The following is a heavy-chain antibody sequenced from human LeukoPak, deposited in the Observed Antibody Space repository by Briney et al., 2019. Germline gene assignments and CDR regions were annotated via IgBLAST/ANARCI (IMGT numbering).Heavy chain of an antibody. J-gene: IGHJ4*02. Sequence: GGSLRLSCAASGFTFSSYEMNWIRQAPGKGLEWISYISNSGSTKYYADSVKGRFTISRDNAKNSVFLQMNSLRAEDTAVYYCARVVAAAIDYWGQGTLVTVSS. CDR1: GFTFSSYE. V-gene: IGHV3-48*03. CDR3: ARVVAAAIDY. CDR2: ISNSGSTK. D-gene: IGHD6-13*01.